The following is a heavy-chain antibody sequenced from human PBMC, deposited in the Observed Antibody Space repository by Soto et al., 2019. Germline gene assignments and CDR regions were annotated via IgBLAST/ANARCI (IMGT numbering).Heavy chain of an antibody. Sequence: SETLSLTCSVSGDSISGYYWSWVRQPPGKGLEWIAYISSSGTTSYNPSLKSRVTISVDTSKNQFSLKVNSVTTADTAVYYCARIRSGWYWFDPWGQGXLVTVSS. CDR1: GDSISGYY. D-gene: IGHD6-19*01. CDR3: ARIRSGWYWFDP. V-gene: IGHV4-59*01. J-gene: IGHJ5*02. CDR2: ISSSGTT.